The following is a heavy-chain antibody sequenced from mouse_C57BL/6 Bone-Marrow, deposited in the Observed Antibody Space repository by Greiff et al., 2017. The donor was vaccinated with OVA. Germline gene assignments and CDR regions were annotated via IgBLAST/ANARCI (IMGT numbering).Heavy chain of an antibody. CDR2: IDPSDSYT. V-gene: IGHV1-69*01. CDR1: GYTFTSYW. Sequence: VQLQQPGAELVMPGASVKLSCKASGYTFTSYWMHWVKQRPGQGLEWIGEIDPSDSYTNYNQKFKGKSTLTVDKSSSTAYMQLSSLTSEDSAVYYCARFDGYPSLYAMDYWGQGTSVTVSS. J-gene: IGHJ4*01. CDR3: ARFDGYPSLYAMDY. D-gene: IGHD2-3*01.